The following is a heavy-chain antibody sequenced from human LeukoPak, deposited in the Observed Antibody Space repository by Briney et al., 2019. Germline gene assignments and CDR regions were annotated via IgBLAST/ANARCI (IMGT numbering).Heavy chain of an antibody. V-gene: IGHV4-59*08. CDR2: IYYSGST. Sequence: PSETLSLTCTVSGGSISSYYWSWIRQPPGKGLEWIGYIYYSGSTNYNPSLKSRVTISVETSKNQFSLKLGSVTAADTAVYYCARQSPSGWSFYYFDYWGKGTTVTVSS. D-gene: IGHD6-19*01. J-gene: IGHJ4*03. CDR3: ARQSPSGWSFYYFDY. CDR1: GGSISSYY.